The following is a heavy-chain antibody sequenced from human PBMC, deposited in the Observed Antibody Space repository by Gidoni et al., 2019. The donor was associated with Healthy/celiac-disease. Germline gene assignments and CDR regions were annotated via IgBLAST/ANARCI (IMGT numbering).Heavy chain of an antibody. D-gene: IGHD2-2*01. V-gene: IGHV3-11*06. J-gene: IGHJ3*02. CDR3: ARDLGIVVPPADAFDI. CDR1: GFTFSDYY. CDR2: ISSSSSYT. Sequence: QVQLVESGGGLVKPGGSLRLSCEASGFTFSDYYMSWIRQAPGKGLEWVSYISSSSSYTNYADSVKGRFTISRDNAKNSLYLQMNSLRAEDTAVYYCARDLGIVVPPADAFDIWGQGTMVTVSS.